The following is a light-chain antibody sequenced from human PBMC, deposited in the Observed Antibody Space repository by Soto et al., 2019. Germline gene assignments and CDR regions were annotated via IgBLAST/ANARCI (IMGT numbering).Light chain of an antibody. V-gene: IGKV3D-20*01. CDR1: QRVSSSY. Sequence: EIVLTQSPATLSLSPGERATLSCGASQRVSSSYLAWYQQKPGLAPRLLIYDASSRATGIPDRFSGSGSGTDFTLNISRLEHEDFAVYYCQQYGSSPFTFGQGTKLEIK. CDR2: DAS. J-gene: IGKJ2*01. CDR3: QQYGSSPFT.